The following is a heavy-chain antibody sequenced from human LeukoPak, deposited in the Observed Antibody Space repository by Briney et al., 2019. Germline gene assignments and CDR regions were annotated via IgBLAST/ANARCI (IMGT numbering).Heavy chain of an antibody. D-gene: IGHD2-2*01. V-gene: IGHV1-2*02. CDR2: INPNSGGT. Sequence: GASVKVSCKASGYTFTGCYMHWVRQAPGQGLEWMGWINPNSGGTNYAQKFQGRVTMTRDTSISTAYMELSRLRSDDTAVYYCARAVAVVVPAASGYWGQGTLVTVSS. J-gene: IGHJ4*02. CDR3: ARAVAVVVPAASGY. CDR1: GYTFTGCY.